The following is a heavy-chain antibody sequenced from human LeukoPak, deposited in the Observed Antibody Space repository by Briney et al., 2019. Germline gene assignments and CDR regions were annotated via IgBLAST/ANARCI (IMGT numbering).Heavy chain of an antibody. D-gene: IGHD3-10*01. V-gene: IGHV3-23*01. J-gene: IGHJ4*02. Sequence: GGSLRLSCAASGFTFSSYAMSWVRQAPGKGLEWVSAISSSGGSTYYADSVKGRFTISRDNSKNTLYLQMNSLRAEDTAVYYCAKGAHYYGSGSYDYWGQGTLVTVSS. CDR2: ISSSGGST. CDR1: GFTFSSYA. CDR3: AKGAHYYGSGSYDY.